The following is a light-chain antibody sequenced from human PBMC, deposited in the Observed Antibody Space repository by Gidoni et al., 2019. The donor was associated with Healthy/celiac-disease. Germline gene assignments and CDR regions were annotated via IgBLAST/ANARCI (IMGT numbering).Light chain of an antibody. CDR3: CSYAGSSTFDVV. CDR1: SSDVGSYNL. V-gene: IGLV2-23*02. J-gene: IGLJ2*01. CDR2: EVS. Sequence: QSALTQPASVSVSPGQSITISCTGTSSDVGSYNLVSWYQQHPGKAPKLMIYEVSKRPSGVSNRFAGSKSGNTASLTISGLQAEDEADYYCCSYAGSSTFDVVFGGGTKLTVL.